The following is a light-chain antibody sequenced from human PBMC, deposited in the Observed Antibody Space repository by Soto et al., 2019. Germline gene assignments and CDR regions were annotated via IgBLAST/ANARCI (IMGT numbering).Light chain of an antibody. J-gene: IGKJ4*02. CDR3: QQYDIPPST. CDR2: DVS. V-gene: IGKV1-33*01. Sequence: DIQMTQSPASLSASVGDRVTISCQASQDISRYLNWYQHKPGRAPQLLINDVSSLETGVPSRFSATGSGTEFTLTINGLQPEGLATYYCQQYDIPPSTFGGGTKVAIK. CDR1: QDISRY.